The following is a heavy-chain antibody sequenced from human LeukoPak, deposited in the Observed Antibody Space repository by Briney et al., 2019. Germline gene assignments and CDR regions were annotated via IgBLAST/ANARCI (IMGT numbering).Heavy chain of an antibody. CDR2: IYSGGST. J-gene: IGHJ6*02. D-gene: IGHD3-22*01. Sequence: GGSLRLSCAASGFTVSSNYMSWVRQAPGKGLEWVSVIYSGGSTYYADSVKGRFTISRDNSKNTLYLQMNSLRAEDTAVYYCAKSLLWYYDSSGYPADVWGQGTTVTVSS. CDR1: GFTVSSNY. V-gene: IGHV3-53*01. CDR3: AKSLLWYYDSSGYPADV.